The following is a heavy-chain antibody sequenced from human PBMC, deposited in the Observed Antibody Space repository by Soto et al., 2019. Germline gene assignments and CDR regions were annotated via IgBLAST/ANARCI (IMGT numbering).Heavy chain of an antibody. V-gene: IGHV1-18*01. Sequence: QVQLVQSEGEVKQPGASVKVSCKASGYTFTTYGVCWVRQVPGRGLEWVGYISPNSGYTVYAKNFQGRVSMSTDTSTSTVYMELRSLRSDDTAVYYCVREMWTHYGPQNFFDYWGQGALVTVSS. CDR2: ISPNSGYT. J-gene: IGHJ4*02. CDR1: GYTFTTYG. D-gene: IGHD4-17*01. CDR3: VREMWTHYGPQNFFDY.